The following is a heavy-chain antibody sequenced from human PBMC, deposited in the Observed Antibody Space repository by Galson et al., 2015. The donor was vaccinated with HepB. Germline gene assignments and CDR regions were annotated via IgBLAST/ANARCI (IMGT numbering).Heavy chain of an antibody. J-gene: IGHJ4*02. CDR1: GFTFSNYA. CDR3: VKSVVECSGGSCFPHLGGALGE. Sequence: SLRLSCAASGFTFSNYAMSWVRQAPGKGLEWVSVISGSGVSTYYADSVKGRFTISRDNSKNTLYLQMNSPRAEDTAVYYCVKSVVECSGGSCFPHLGGALGEWGQGTLVSVSS. CDR2: ISGSGVST. D-gene: IGHD2-15*01. V-gene: IGHV3-23*01.